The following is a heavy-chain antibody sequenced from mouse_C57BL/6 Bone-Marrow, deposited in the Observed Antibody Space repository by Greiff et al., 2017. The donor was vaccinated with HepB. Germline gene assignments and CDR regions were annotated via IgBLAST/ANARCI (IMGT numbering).Heavy chain of an antibody. V-gene: IGHV1-55*01. D-gene: IGHD1-1*01. CDR1: GYTFTSYW. J-gene: IGHJ4*01. Sequence: VQLQQSGAELVKPGASVKMSCKASGYTFTSYWITWVKQRPGQGLEWIGEIYPGSGSTNYNEKFKSKATLTVDTSSSTAYMQLSSLTSEDSAVYYCARGGYGSLYAMDYWGQGTSVTVSS. CDR2: IYPGSGST. CDR3: ARGGYGSLYAMDY.